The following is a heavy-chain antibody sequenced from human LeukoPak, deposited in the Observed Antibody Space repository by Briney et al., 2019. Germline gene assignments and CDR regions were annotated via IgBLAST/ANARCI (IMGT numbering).Heavy chain of an antibody. V-gene: IGHV1-18*01. D-gene: IGHD2-21*02. Sequence: ASVKVSCKASGYTFTSYGISWVRQAPGQGLEWMGWISAYNGNTNYAQKLQGRVTMTTDTSTSTAYMELRSLRADDTAVYYCARDGGGDESERDAFDIWGQGTMVSVSS. CDR3: ARDGGGDESERDAFDI. CDR2: ISAYNGNT. J-gene: IGHJ3*02. CDR1: GYTFTSYG.